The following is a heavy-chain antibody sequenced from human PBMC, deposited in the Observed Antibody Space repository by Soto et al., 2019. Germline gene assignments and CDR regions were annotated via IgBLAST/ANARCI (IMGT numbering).Heavy chain of an antibody. CDR3: ARHHGPTTSEHWFDP. J-gene: IGHJ5*02. D-gene: IGHD5-12*01. CDR1: GYTFFTYD. Sequence: QVHLVQSGVEVKTPGASVKVSCQASGYTFFTYDISWVRQAPGLGLEWMGWISTYSGDTKYAQKFQGRVTITTDTATTKAYLELTSLRSDDTAVYYCARHHGPTTSEHWFDPWGQGTLVTVSS. V-gene: IGHV1-18*01. CDR2: ISTYSGDT.